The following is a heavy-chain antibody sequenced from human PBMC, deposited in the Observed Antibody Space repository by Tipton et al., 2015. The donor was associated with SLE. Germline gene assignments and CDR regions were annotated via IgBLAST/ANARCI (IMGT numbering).Heavy chain of an antibody. CDR1: GGSISSSNW. Sequence: TLSLTCAVSGGSISSSNWWSWVRQPPGKGLEWIGEIYHSGSTNYNPSLKSRVTISVDKSKNQFSLKLSSVTAADTAVYYCARGLSSSSWYGDDAFDIWGQGTMVTVSS. D-gene: IGHD6-13*01. CDR2: IYHSGST. CDR3: ARGLSSSSWYGDDAFDI. V-gene: IGHV4-4*02. J-gene: IGHJ3*02.